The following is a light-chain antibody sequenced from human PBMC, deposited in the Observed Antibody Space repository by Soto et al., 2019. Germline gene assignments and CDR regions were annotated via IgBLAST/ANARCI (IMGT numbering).Light chain of an antibody. J-gene: IGLJ1*01. V-gene: IGLV1-44*01. Sequence: QSVLTQPPSASGTPGQMATISCSGSSSNIGSNTVNWYQQLPGTAPKLLIYSNNQRPSGVPDRFSGPKSGTSASLAISGLQSEDEADYYCAAWDDSLNGYVFGTGTKVTVL. CDR1: SSNIGSNT. CDR2: SNN. CDR3: AAWDDSLNGYV.